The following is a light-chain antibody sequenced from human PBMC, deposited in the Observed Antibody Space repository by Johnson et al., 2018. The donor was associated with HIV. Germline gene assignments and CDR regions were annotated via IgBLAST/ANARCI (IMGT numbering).Light chain of an antibody. CDR3: GTWDSSLSKV. J-gene: IGLJ1*01. CDR1: SSNIGNNY. V-gene: IGLV1-51*02. Sequence: QAVLTQPPSVSAAPGQKVTISCSGSSSNIGNNYVSWYQQLPGTAPKLLIYESNKRPSGIPDRFSGSKSGTSATLGITGLQTGDEADYYCGTWDSSLSKVFGTGTKVTVL. CDR2: ESN.